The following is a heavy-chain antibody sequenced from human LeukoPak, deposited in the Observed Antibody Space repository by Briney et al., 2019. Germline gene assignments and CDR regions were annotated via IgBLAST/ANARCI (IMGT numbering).Heavy chain of an antibody. CDR2: IKTKTDGETV. CDR1: GFIFRKTY. CDR3: AKDGGQGSGSYGDYFDY. D-gene: IGHD1-26*01. V-gene: IGHV3-15*01. J-gene: IGHJ4*02. Sequence: PGGSLRLSCATSGFIFRKTYMTWVRQAPGKGLEWVGRIKTKTDGETVDYAAPVKGRFTLSRDDSKDTLYLQMNSLRAEDTAVYYCAKDGGQGSGSYGDYFDYWGQGTLVTVSS.